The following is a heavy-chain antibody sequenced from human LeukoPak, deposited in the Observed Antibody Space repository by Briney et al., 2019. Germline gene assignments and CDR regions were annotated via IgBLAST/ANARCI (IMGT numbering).Heavy chain of an antibody. CDR3: ARGNVLRFLEWLLKSWFDP. CDR1: GGTFSSYA. J-gene: IGHJ5*02. CDR2: IIPILGIA. D-gene: IGHD3-3*01. Sequence: ASVKVSCKASGGTFSSYAISWVRQAPGQGLEWMGRIIPILGIANYAQKFQGRVTITADKSTSTAYMELSSLRSEDTAVYYCARGNVLRFLEWLLKSWFDPWGQGTLVTVSS. V-gene: IGHV1-69*04.